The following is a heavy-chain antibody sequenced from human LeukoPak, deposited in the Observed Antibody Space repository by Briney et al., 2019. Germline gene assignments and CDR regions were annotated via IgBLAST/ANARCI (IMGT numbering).Heavy chain of an antibody. J-gene: IGHJ4*02. D-gene: IGHD2-2*01. CDR3: AKDAFYCSSTSCYAFDY. V-gene: IGHV3-23*01. Sequence: GGSLRLSCAASGFTFSSYAMIWVRQAPGKGLEWVSAISGSGGSTYYADSVKGRFTISRDNSKNTLYLQMNSLRAEDTAVYYCAKDAFYCSSTSCYAFDYWGQGTLVTVSS. CDR1: GFTFSSYA. CDR2: ISGSGGST.